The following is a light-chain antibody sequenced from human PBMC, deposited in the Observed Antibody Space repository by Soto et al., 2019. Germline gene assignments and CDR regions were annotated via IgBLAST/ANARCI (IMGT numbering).Light chain of an antibody. Sequence: QSAMTQPASVSGSPGQSITISCTGTSSDVGGYNSVSWYQQHPGKAPKLMIFDVSSRPSGVSNRFSGSKSGNTASLTISGLHAEDEADYYCCSYSSESTLDVFGTGTKLTVL. CDR2: DVS. V-gene: IGLV2-14*03. CDR1: SSDVGGYNS. J-gene: IGLJ1*01. CDR3: CSYSSESTLDV.